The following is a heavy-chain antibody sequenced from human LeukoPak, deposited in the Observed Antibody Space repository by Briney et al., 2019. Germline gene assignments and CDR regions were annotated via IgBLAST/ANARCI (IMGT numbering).Heavy chain of an antibody. CDR2: IYYSGST. V-gene: IGHV4-59*01. CDR1: GGSFSSYY. D-gene: IGHD3-22*01. CDR3: AVGPSYDSSGYYSDY. Sequence: PSETLSLTCAVSGGSFSSYYWSWIRQPPGKGLEWIGYIYYSGSTNYNPSLKSRVTISVDTSKNQFSLKLSSVTAADTAVYYCAVGPSYDSSGYYSDYWGQGTLVTVSS. J-gene: IGHJ4*02.